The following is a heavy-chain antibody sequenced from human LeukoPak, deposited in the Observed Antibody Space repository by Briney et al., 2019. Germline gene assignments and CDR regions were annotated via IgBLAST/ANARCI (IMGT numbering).Heavy chain of an antibody. Sequence: RGSLRLSCAASGFTFSSYSMNWVRQAPGKGLEWVSSISSSSSYIYYADSVKGRFTISRDNARNSLYLQMNSLRAEDTAVYYCARDGGIPYCGGDCRRDFDYWGQGTLVTVSS. CDR3: ARDGGIPYCGGDCRRDFDY. D-gene: IGHD2-21*02. J-gene: IGHJ4*02. V-gene: IGHV3-21*01. CDR1: GFTFSSYS. CDR2: ISSSSSYI.